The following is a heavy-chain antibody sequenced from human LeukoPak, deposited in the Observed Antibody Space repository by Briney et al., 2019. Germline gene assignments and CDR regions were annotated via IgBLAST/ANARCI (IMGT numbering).Heavy chain of an antibody. CDR1: GYSFTSYW. V-gene: IGHV5-51*01. Sequence: RGESLKISCKGSGYSFTSYWIGWVRQVPGKGLXXXXXIYPGDSDTRYSPSFQGQVTISADKSISTAYLQWSSLKASDTAMYYCARQSTSYDSSGYYYNYWGQGTLVTVSS. CDR2: IYPGDSDT. J-gene: IGHJ4*02. D-gene: IGHD3-22*01. CDR3: ARQSTSYDSSGYYYNY.